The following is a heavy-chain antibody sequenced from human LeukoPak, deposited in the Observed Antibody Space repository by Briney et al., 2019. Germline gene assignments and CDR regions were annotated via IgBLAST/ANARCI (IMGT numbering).Heavy chain of an antibody. D-gene: IGHD6-19*01. CDR1: GYIFSDYY. Sequence: ASVKVSCKTSGYIFSDYYLHWVRQAPGQGLEWMGWINPHSGVTEYAQKFQGRVTVTRDTSISSASMEVSSLRSADTAVYYCARGQQWLEAFEHWGQGTLVTVSS. V-gene: IGHV1-2*02. J-gene: IGHJ4*02. CDR2: INPHSGVT. CDR3: ARGQQWLEAFEH.